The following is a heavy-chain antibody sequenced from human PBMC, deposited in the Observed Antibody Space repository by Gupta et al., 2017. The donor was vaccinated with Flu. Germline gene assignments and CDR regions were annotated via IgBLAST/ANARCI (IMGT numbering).Heavy chain of an antibody. Sequence: EVQLVESGGALVQPGGPVRLSCVASGFSFSGIWMTWVRQAPGKGLEWLEKIRKEVEEREYADSVRGRFTIARNEAKSYVYLHMYKFKGEDTAVDSGTRESYRGDYWGQGTLVTVSS. CDR2: IRKEVEER. CDR1: GFSFSGIW. CDR3: TRESYRGDY. J-gene: IGHJ4*02. D-gene: IGHD1-26*01. V-gene: IGHV3-7*04.